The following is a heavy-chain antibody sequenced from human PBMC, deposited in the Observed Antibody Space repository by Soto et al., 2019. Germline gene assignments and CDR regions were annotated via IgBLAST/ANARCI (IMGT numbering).Heavy chain of an antibody. CDR2: IKSDGSGT. V-gene: IGHV3-74*01. CDR1: GFTFSSYW. D-gene: IGHD3-22*01. J-gene: IGHJ4*02. CDR3: ARGDGDYYDGNGYLGRH. Sequence: EVQLVESGGGLVQPGGSLTLSCAASGFTFSSYWMHWVRQAPGKGLVWVARIKSDGSGTIYADSVKGRLTISRDNARNSLDLQMNSLSSEDAAVYFCARGDGDYYDGNGYLGRHWGQGTLVTVSS.